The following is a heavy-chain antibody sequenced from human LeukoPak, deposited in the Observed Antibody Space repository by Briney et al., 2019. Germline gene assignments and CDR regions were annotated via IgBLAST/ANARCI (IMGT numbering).Heavy chain of an antibody. CDR1: GFTFSSNY. Sequence: GGSLRLSCAASGFTFSSNYMSWVRQAPGKGLEWVSLIYSGGSTYYTDSVKGRFTISRDNSKNTLYLQMNSLRAEDTAVYYCARESASRGFFDPWGQGTLVTVSS. D-gene: IGHD2-2*01. V-gene: IGHV3-53*01. CDR2: IYSGGST. J-gene: IGHJ5*02. CDR3: ARESASRGFFDP.